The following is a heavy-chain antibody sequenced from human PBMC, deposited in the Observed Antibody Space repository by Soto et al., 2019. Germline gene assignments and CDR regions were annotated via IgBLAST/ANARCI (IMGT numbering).Heavy chain of an antibody. CDR1: GRSISSSSYY. V-gene: IGHV4-39*01. Sequence: QRQLQESGPGLVKPSETLSLTCTVSGRSISSSSYYWGWIRQSPGKGLEWIGSITYIGSTYYNPSFNSRVTISIDTSKNQYYMKLSSVIDADKAVYYCARQLVTGYYGMDVWGQGTTVTVSS. J-gene: IGHJ6*02. D-gene: IGHD6-6*01. CDR2: ITYIGST. CDR3: ARQLVTGYYGMDV.